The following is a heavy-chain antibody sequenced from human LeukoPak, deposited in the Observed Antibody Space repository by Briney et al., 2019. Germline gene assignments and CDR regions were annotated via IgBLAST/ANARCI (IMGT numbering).Heavy chain of an antibody. D-gene: IGHD3-16*02. CDR1: GGSFSGYY. Sequence: PSETLSLTCAVYGGSFSGYYWSWIRQPPGKGLEWIGEINHSGSTNYNPSLKSRVTISVDTSKNQFSLKLSSVTAANTAVYYCARGAYDYVWGSYRAGYTWFDPWGQGTLVTVSS. CDR3: ARGAYDYVWGSYRAGYTWFDP. V-gene: IGHV4-34*01. J-gene: IGHJ5*02. CDR2: INHSGST.